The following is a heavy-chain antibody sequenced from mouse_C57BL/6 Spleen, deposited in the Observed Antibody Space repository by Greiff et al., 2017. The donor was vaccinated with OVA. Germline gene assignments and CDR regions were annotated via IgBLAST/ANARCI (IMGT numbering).Heavy chain of an antibody. Sequence: VQLQQPGAELVKPGASVKMSCKASGYTFTSYWITWVKQRPGQGLEWIGDIYPGSGSTNYNEKFKSKATLTVDTSSSTAYLQLSSLTSEDSAVYYCAREYLSLLGYARDYWGQGTSVTVSS. CDR2: IYPGSGST. V-gene: IGHV1-55*01. CDR3: AREYLSLLGYARDY. J-gene: IGHJ4*01. CDR1: GYTFTSYW. D-gene: IGHD5-1*01.